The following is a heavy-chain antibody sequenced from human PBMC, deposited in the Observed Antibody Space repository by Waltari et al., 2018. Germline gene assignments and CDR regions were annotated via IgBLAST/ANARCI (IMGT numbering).Heavy chain of an antibody. V-gene: IGHV4-61*02. CDR3: ARDLGGAPYV. Sequence: QVQLQESGPGLVKPSQTLSLTCTVSGGSIRRGSYYWSWIRQPAGKGLEWIGRIYTSGSTNYNPSLKSRVTISVDTSKNQFSLKLSSVTAADTAVYYCARDLGGAPYVWGQGTTVTVSS. D-gene: IGHD3-16*01. CDR2: IYTSGST. CDR1: GGSIRRGSYY. J-gene: IGHJ6*02.